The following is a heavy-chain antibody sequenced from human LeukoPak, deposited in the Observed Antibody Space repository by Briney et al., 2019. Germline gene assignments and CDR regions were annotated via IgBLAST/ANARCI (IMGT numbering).Heavy chain of an antibody. CDR3: AGHHPRNTVDF. CDR1: GGSISSYQ. Sequence: SETLSLTCTVSGGSISSYQWSWIRQPPGKGLEWIGYISYSGFNNYNPSLKSRVTISLDTSKNQFSLKLATVTAAHTAGHYCAGHHPRNTVDFWGQGPLVTVSS. V-gene: IGHV4-59*08. CDR2: ISYSGFN. J-gene: IGHJ4*02. D-gene: IGHD2-8*02.